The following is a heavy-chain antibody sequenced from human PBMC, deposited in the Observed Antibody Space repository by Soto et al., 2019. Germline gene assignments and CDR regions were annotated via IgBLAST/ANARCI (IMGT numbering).Heavy chain of an antibody. Sequence: EVQLVESGGGLVQPGRSLRLSCAASGFMFDDFAMHWVRQAPGKGLEWVSGISWNSGDVAYADSVKGRFTISRDNAKHSVYLHLNSLRPEDTALYYCAKAPIVVTDWFDPWGQGTLVTVSS. D-gene: IGHD2-21*02. CDR3: AKAPIVVTDWFDP. V-gene: IGHV3-9*01. CDR1: GFMFDDFA. CDR2: ISWNSGDV. J-gene: IGHJ5*02.